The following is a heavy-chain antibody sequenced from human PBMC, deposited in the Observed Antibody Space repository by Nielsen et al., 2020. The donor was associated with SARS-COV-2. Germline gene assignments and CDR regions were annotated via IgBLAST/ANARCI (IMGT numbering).Heavy chain of an antibody. CDR1: GFTFSNAW. Sequence: GGSLRLSCAASGFTFSNAWMSWVRQAPGKGLEWVAIISYDGSDKDYADSVKGRFTISRDNSNNTVFLQMSSLRAEDTAVYHCVRESFDPYFDYWGQGTLVTVSS. CDR3: VRESFDPYFDY. V-gene: IGHV3-30*03. D-gene: IGHD3-9*01. J-gene: IGHJ4*02. CDR2: ISYDGSDK.